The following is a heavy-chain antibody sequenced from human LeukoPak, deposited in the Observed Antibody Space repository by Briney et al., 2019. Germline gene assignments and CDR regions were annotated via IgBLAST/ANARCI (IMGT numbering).Heavy chain of an antibody. Sequence: ASVKVSCKASGGTFSSYAISWVRQAPGQGLEWMGRIIPILGIANYAQKFQGRVTITADKSTSTAYMELSSLRSEDTAVYYCARGTILGGYDSYYYYGMDVWGQGTTVTVSS. CDR3: ARGTILGGYDSYYYYGMDV. V-gene: IGHV1-69*04. J-gene: IGHJ6*02. CDR2: IIPILGIA. D-gene: IGHD5-12*01. CDR1: GGTFSSYA.